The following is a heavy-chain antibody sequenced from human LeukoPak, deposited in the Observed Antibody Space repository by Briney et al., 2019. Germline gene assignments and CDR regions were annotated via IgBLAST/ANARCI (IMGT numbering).Heavy chain of an antibody. V-gene: IGHV4-34*01. Sequence: SETLSLTCAVYGGSFSGYYWSWIRQPPGKGLEWIGEINHSGSTNYNPSLKSQVTISVDTSKNQFSLKLSSVTAADTAVYYCARVGVATISSYFDYWGQGTLVTVSS. CDR3: ARVGVATISSYFDY. CDR2: INHSGST. D-gene: IGHD5-12*01. J-gene: IGHJ4*02. CDR1: GGSFSGYY.